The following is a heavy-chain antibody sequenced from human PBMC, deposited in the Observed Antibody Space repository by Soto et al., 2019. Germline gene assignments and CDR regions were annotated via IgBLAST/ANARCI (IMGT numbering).Heavy chain of an antibody. CDR3: ARGGGFCGADCYKGGIDY. V-gene: IGHV3-30-3*01. D-gene: IGHD2-21*02. J-gene: IGHJ4*02. CDR1: GFIFSPYT. CDR2: ISYDGNDK. Sequence: ESGGGVVQPGRSLRLSCAASGFIFSPYTMHWVRQTPGKGLEWVAVISYDGNDKYYADSVKGRFTISRDNSKNTLYLQMNSLRAEDTALYYCARGGGFCGADCYKGGIDYWGQGTLVTVSS.